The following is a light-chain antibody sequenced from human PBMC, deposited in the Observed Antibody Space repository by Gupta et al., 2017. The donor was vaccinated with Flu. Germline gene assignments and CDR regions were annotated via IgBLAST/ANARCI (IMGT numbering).Light chain of an antibody. V-gene: IGLV3-1*01. CDR1: KLGDKY. J-gene: IGLJ3*02. Sequence: SYELTQAPSVSVSPGQTASITCSGDKLGDKYVCWYQQKPGQSPVLVIYHDAKRPSGIPERFSGSNSRNTATLTISGTQAVDEADYYCQVWVSSTSWVFGGGTKLTVL. CDR3: QVWVSSTSWV. CDR2: HDA.